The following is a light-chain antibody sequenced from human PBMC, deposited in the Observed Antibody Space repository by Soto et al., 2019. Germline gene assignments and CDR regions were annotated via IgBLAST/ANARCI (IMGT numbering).Light chain of an antibody. V-gene: IGLV2-23*02. Sequence: QSVLTQPASVSGSPGQSITISCTGTSSDFGSYNLVSWYQQHPGKAPKLMIYGVNKRPSGVSNRFSGSKSGNTASLTISGLQAEDEADYYCRSYAGISTFYVFGTGTKVTVL. J-gene: IGLJ1*01. CDR3: RSYAGISTFYV. CDR1: SSDFGSYNL. CDR2: GVN.